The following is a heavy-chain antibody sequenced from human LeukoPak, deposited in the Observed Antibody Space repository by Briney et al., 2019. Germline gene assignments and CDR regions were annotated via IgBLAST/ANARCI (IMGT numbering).Heavy chain of an antibody. CDR2: ISGSGGST. J-gene: IGHJ6*02. CDR1: GFTFSSYD. V-gene: IGHV3-23*01. Sequence: GGSLRLSCAASGFTFSSYDMSWVRQAPGKGLEWVSAISGSGGSTYYADSVKGRFTISRDNSKNTLYLQMNSLRAEDTAVYYCAKRGVRHYGMDVWGQGTTVTVSS. CDR3: AKRGVRHYGMDV. D-gene: IGHD3-10*01.